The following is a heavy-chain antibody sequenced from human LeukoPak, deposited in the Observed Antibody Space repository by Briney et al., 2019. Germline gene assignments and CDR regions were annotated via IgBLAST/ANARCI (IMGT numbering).Heavy chain of an antibody. J-gene: IGHJ6*03. CDR2: IYYSGST. CDR1: GGSISSYY. CDR3: ARDRYRGYDGYYYMDV. Sequence: ASETLSLTCTVSGGSISSYYWSWIRQPPGKGLEWIGYIYYSGSTNYNPSLKSRVTISKGTSKNQFSLKLSSVTAADTAVYYCARDRYRGYDGYYYMDVWGKGTTVTVSS. V-gene: IGHV4-59*01. D-gene: IGHD5-12*01.